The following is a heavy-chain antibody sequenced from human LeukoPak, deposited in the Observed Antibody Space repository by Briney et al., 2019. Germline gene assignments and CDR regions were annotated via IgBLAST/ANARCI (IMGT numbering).Heavy chain of an antibody. V-gene: IGHV3-15*01. Sequence: GGALRLSCAASGFTFSNAWMSWVGQPPGKGREWVGRIKSKTDGGTTDYAAAVKGRFTISRDNSKNTVYLQMNSLKTEDTVVYYCTTDPNRGIWGEGTLVTVSS. CDR2: IKSKTDGGTT. CDR3: TTDPNRGI. J-gene: IGHJ4*02. CDR1: GFTFSNAW. D-gene: IGHD3-10*01.